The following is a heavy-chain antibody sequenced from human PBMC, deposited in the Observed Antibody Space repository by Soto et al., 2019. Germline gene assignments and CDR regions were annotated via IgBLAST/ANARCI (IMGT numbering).Heavy chain of an antibody. D-gene: IGHD2-15*01. Sequence: ASVKVSCKASGYTFTRYTMNWVRQAPGQRLEWMGWINPDNGNTKSSQKFQGKVIITRDTSASTAYMDLSSLRSEDTAVYYCARGIATGQLDPWGQGTLVTVSS. CDR2: INPDNGNT. CDR1: GYTFTRYT. CDR3: ARGIATGQLDP. V-gene: IGHV1-3*01. J-gene: IGHJ5*02.